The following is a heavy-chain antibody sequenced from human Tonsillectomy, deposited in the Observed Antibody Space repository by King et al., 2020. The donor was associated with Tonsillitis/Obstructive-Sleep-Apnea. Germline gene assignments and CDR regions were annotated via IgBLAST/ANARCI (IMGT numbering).Heavy chain of an antibody. V-gene: IGHV4-39*01. D-gene: IGHD3-9*01. J-gene: IGHJ4*02. CDR3: ARHSDVVTGQFYYFDY. Sequence: QLQESGPGLVKPSETLSLTCTVSGGSITSSTYYWGWIRQTPGKGLEWVASIYYTGSTYYNPSLEGRVTISVDTSKNDFSLKLSSVTAADTALYYCARHSDVVTGQFYYFDYWGQGSVVTVSS. CDR1: GGSITSSTYY. CDR2: IYYTGST.